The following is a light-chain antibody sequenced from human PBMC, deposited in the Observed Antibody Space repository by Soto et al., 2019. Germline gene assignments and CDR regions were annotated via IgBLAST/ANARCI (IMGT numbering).Light chain of an antibody. CDR3: QHYNNWPPIT. V-gene: IGKV3-15*01. J-gene: IGKJ5*01. Sequence: EIVITQYPATLSVSPLERVTLSFRASQSVRNDLTWYQHRLGQAPRLLIYDTSSRATGIPARFSGSGSGTEFTLTISSLQSEDFAVYYCQHYNNWPPITFGQGTRLEIK. CDR1: QSVRND. CDR2: DTS.